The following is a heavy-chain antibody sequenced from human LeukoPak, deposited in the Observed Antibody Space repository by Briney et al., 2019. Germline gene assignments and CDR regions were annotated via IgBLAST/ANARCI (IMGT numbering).Heavy chain of an antibody. D-gene: IGHD6-13*01. CDR3: ARAPGSCWYRSLKFDN. CDR2: INHSGST. V-gene: IGHV4-34*01. CDR1: GGSFSGYY. Sequence: SETLSLTCAVYGGSFSGYYWSWIRQPPGKGLEWIGEINHSGSTNYNPSLKSRVTISVDTSKNQFSLKLSSVTAADTAVYYCARAPGSCWYRSLKFDNWGQGTLVTVSS. J-gene: IGHJ4*02.